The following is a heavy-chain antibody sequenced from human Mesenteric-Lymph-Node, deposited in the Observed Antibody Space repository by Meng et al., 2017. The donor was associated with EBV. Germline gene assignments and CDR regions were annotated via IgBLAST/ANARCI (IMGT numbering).Heavy chain of an antibody. CDR1: GGSFSGYY. CDR3: ARGGYYYDSSGQLDY. D-gene: IGHD3-22*01. J-gene: IGHJ4*02. V-gene: IGHV4-34*01. CDR2: INYFGST. Sequence: QVTLQQGGAGLFKPSETLSLTCAVYGGSFSGYYWSWIRQPPGKGLEWVGEINYFGSTNYNPSLESRVTISVDTSKNQFSLKLSSVTAADTAVYYCARGGYYYDSSGQLDYWGQGTLVTVSS.